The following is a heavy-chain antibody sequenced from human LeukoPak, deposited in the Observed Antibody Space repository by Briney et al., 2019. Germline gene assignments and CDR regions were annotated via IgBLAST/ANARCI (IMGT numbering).Heavy chain of an antibody. J-gene: IGHJ4*02. CDR1: GYSFTSYW. CDR3: ARPASSGSYWRDFDY. CDR2: IYPGDPDT. D-gene: IGHD3-10*01. Sequence: GESLKISCKGSGYSFTSYWIGWVRQMPGKGLEWMGIIYPGDPDTRYSPSFQGQVTISADKSISTAYLQWSSLKASDTAMYYCARPASSGSYWRDFDYWGQGTLVTVSS. V-gene: IGHV5-51*01.